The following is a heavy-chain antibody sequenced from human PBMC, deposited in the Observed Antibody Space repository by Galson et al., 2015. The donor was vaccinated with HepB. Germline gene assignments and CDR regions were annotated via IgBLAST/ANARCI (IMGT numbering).Heavy chain of an antibody. Sequence: SLRLSCEDSGFTLSSSAMHWVGQAPGKGLEWVAFISYGGGKKVYADSIKCQSTISRDNSKNTLYLQMDSLRADDTALYFSARGHFCTSSNCQTWSGYLDYWGQGTLVTVSS. V-gene: IGHV3-30-3*01. D-gene: IGHD2-2*01. J-gene: IGHJ4*02. CDR2: ISYGGGKK. CDR3: ARGHFCTSSNCQTWSGYLDY. CDR1: GFTLSSSA.